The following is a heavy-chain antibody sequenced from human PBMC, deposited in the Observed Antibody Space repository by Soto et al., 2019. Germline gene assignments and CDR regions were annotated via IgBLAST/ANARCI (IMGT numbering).Heavy chain of an antibody. CDR2: MNPNSGNT. J-gene: IGHJ6*02. CDR1: GYTFTSYD. Sequence: GASVKVSCKASGYTFTSYDINWVLQATGQGLEWMGWMNPNSGNTGYAQKFQGRVTMTRNTSISTAYMELSSLRSEDTAVYYCARVRLEAARRLPASLGVWGQGTTVTVSS. CDR3: ARVRLEAARRLPASLGV. V-gene: IGHV1-8*01. D-gene: IGHD3-16*01.